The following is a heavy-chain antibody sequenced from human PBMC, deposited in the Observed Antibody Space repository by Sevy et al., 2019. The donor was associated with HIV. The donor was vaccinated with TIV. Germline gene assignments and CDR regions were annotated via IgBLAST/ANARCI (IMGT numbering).Heavy chain of an antibody. D-gene: IGHD3-16*01. V-gene: IGHV3-15*01. CDR2: MKXKXDGGTI. CDR1: GFTFNIIY. J-gene: IGHJ3*02. Sequence: GGSLRLSCAASGFTFNIIYMXWVRQSPGKGLEWVGRMKXKXDGGTIDYAAPVKDRFTMSRDDSINTLYLQMNSLKAXDTAVYYCTTVGFPXWGXEXXXIWGXXXMVTVSS. CDR3: TTVGFPXWGXEXXXI.